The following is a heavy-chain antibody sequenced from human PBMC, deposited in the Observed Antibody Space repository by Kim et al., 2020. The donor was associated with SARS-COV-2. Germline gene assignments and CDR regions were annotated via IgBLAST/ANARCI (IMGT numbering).Heavy chain of an antibody. Sequence: GGSLRLSCAASGSTFSSYAMSWFRQAPGKGLEWVSTISGSGGTTYYADSVKGRFTISRDNSKSTLYLQMNSLRAEDTAVYYCAHYYCSGGTCYRYFDLWGRGTLVTVSS. J-gene: IGHJ2*01. CDR2: ISGSGGTT. CDR1: GSTFSSYA. CDR3: AHYYCSGGTCYRYFDL. D-gene: IGHD2-15*01. V-gene: IGHV3-23*01.